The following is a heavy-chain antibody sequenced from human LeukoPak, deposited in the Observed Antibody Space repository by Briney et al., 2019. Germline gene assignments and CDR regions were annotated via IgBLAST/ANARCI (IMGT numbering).Heavy chain of an antibody. CDR3: ARGGGQWLVRVYFDY. V-gene: IGHV3-48*04. J-gene: IGHJ4*02. CDR2: ISSSSSTI. CDR1: GFTFSSYS. D-gene: IGHD6-19*01. Sequence: GGSLRLSCAASGFTFSSYSMNWVRQAPGKGLEWVSDISSSSSTIYYADSVKGRVTISRDNAKNSLYLQMKSLRAEDTGVYYCARGGGQWLVRVYFDYWGQGTLVTVSS.